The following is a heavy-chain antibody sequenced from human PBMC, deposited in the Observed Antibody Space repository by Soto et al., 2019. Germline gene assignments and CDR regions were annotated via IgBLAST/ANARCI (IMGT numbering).Heavy chain of an antibody. D-gene: IGHD1-26*01. CDR3: ARDPGELRKGTFDY. J-gene: IGHJ4*02. Sequence: EVQLVESGGGLVKPGGSLRLSCAASGFTFSSYSMNWVRQAPGKGLVWVSSISSSSSYIYYADSVKGRFTISRDNAKNSLYLQMNSLRAEDTAVYYCARDPGELRKGTFDYWGQGTLVTVSS. CDR2: ISSSSSYI. CDR1: GFTFSSYS. V-gene: IGHV3-21*01.